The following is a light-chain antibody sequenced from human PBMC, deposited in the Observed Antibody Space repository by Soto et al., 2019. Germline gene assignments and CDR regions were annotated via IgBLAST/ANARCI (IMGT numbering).Light chain of an antibody. CDR1: SSNIGGNS. CDR3: GSWDSSLSADV. CDR2: DDN. J-gene: IGLJ1*01. Sequence: QSLLTQPPSVSAAPGQKVTISCSGSSSNIGGNSVSWYQQLPGTAPKLLIYDDNKRPSGIPDRFSGSKSGTSATLGITGFQTGDEADYYCGSWDSSLSADVFGTGTKVT. V-gene: IGLV1-51*01.